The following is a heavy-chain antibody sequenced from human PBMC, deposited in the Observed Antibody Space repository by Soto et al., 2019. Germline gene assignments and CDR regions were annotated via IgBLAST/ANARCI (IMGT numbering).Heavy chain of an antibody. V-gene: IGHV1-69*06. Sequence: QVELVQFGAEVKKPGSSVKVSCQASEDTFRNYAISWVRQAPGQGLEWMGGIIPIFGTANYAQKFQGRVTITADTSAYTVCLELSSLRSEDTAVYYCASTKYDSSAYYYWYLGLWGRGTLVTVSS. CDR2: IIPIFGTA. CDR1: EDTFRNYA. J-gene: IGHJ2*01. D-gene: IGHD3-22*01. CDR3: ASTKYDSSAYYYWYLGL.